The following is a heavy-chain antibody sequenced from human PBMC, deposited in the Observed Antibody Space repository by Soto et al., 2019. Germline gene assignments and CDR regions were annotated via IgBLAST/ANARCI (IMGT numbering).Heavy chain of an antibody. CDR3: ARGNWNYDLDY. V-gene: IGHV3-33*01. CDR1: GFTFSSYG. CDR2: IWYDGSNK. Sequence: QVQLVESGGGVVQPGRSLRLSCAASGFTFSSYGMHWVRQAPGKGLEWVAVIWYDGSNKYYADSVKGRFTISRDNSKNTLYLQMNSLRAEDTAVYYCARGNWNYDLDYWGQGTLVTVSS. D-gene: IGHD1-7*01. J-gene: IGHJ4*02.